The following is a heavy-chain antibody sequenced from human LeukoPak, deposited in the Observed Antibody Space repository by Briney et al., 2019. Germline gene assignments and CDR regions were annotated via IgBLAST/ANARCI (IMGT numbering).Heavy chain of an antibody. V-gene: IGHV1-2*02. Sequence: GASVKVSCKASGYTFTGYYMHWVRQAPGQGLEWMGWINPNSGGTNYAQKFQGRVTMTRDTSISTAYMELSRLRSDDTAVYYCARGPKNQLRFLEWLTYYMDVWGKGTTVTVSS. D-gene: IGHD3-3*01. CDR1: GYTFTGYY. CDR2: INPNSGGT. J-gene: IGHJ6*03. CDR3: ARGPKNQLRFLEWLTYYMDV.